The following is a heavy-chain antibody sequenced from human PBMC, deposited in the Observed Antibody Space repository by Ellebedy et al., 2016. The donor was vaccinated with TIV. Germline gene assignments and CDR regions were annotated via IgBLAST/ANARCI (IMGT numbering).Heavy chain of an antibody. CDR3: ATGRSMIRGFDY. D-gene: IGHD3-10*01. J-gene: IGHJ4*02. CDR1: GYTFTSYG. CDR2: ISPYNGDT. Sequence: AASVKVSCKASGYTFTSYGIMWVRQAPGQGLEWMGWISPYNGDTNYAQKFQGRVTMTTDTSTSTAYMELRSLTSDDTAVYFCATGRSMIRGFDYWGQGTLVTVSS. V-gene: IGHV1-18*04.